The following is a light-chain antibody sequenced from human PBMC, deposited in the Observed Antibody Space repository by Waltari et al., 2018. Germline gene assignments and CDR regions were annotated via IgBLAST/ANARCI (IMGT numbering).Light chain of an antibody. J-gene: IGKJ1*01. V-gene: IGKV3-20*01. CDR1: QSVGRA. Sequence: EIVLTQSPGTLSLSPGERATLSCRASQSVGRALIWYQQKPGQAPRLLIYGASTRATGIPDRFSGSGFGTDFSLNISRLEPEDFAVYYCQRNDRLPVTFGQGTKVEIK. CDR2: GAS. CDR3: QRNDRLPVT.